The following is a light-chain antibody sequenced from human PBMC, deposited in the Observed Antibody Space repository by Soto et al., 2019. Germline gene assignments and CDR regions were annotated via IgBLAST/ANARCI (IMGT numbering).Light chain of an antibody. CDR3: QQSVSSRT. CDR1: QSISSY. CDR2: DAS. J-gene: IGKJ3*01. V-gene: IGKV3D-20*01. Sequence: EIVLTQSPATLSLSPGERATLSCGASQSISSYLAWYQQKPGLAPRLLIYDASSRATGIPDRFSGSGSGTDFTLTISRLEPEDFAVYYCQQSVSSRTFGPGTKVDIK.